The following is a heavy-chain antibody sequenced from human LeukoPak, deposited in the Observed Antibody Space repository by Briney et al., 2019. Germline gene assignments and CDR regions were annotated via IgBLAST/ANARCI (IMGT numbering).Heavy chain of an antibody. CDR1: GGSITGSY. V-gene: IGHV4-59*01. Sequence: SETLSLTCTVSGGSITGSYWSWIRQSPGKGLEWIGYIHYSGSTYYNPSLESRVTISVDMSKNQFSLRLCSMTAADTAVYFCARDHPLPDVWGQGTTVTVSS. J-gene: IGHJ6*02. CDR3: ARDHPLPDV. CDR2: IHYSGST.